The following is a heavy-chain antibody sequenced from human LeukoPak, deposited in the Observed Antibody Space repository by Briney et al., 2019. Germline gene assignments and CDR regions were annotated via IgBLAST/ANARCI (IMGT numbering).Heavy chain of an antibody. Sequence: SETLSLTCTVSGGSISSGSYYWSWIRQPAGKGLEWIGRIYTSGSTNYNPSLKSRVTISVDTSKNQFSLKLSSVTATDTAVYYCARDEAYCSSTSCYTGYYYYMDVWGKGATVTVSS. D-gene: IGHD2-2*02. V-gene: IGHV4-61*02. CDR2: IYTSGST. CDR1: GGSISSGSYY. CDR3: ARDEAYCSSTSCYTGYYYYMDV. J-gene: IGHJ6*03.